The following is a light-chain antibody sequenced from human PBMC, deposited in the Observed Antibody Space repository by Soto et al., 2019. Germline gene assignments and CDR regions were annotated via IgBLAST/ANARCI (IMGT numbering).Light chain of an antibody. CDR1: QSLSRNY. V-gene: IGKV3-20*01. CDR3: QQYDNSPLT. Sequence: EIVLTQPPGTLSLSPGEGATLSCRASQSLSRNYLAWYQHKPGQAPRLLIYTASNRATGVPPRFSGSGSGTDFPLTISRLEPEDFALYYCQQYDNSPLTFGQGTKVEI. J-gene: IGKJ1*01. CDR2: TAS.